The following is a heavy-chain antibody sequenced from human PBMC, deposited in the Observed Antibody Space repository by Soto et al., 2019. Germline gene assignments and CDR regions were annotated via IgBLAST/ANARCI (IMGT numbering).Heavy chain of an antibody. D-gene: IGHD4-17*01. CDR1: GFTFSSYA. V-gene: IGHV3-30-3*01. Sequence: PGGSLRLSCAASGFTFSSYAMHWVRQAPGKGLEWVAVISYDGSNKYYADSVKGRFTISRDNSKNTLYLQMNSLRAEDTAVYYCTREGSTGGVDAFDIWGQGTMVTVSS. CDR2: ISYDGSNK. J-gene: IGHJ3*02. CDR3: TREGSTGGVDAFDI.